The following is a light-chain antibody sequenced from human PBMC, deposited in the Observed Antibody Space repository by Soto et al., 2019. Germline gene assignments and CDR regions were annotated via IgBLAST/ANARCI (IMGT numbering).Light chain of an antibody. Sequence: QSALTQPASVSGSPGQSITISCTGTSSDVGGYNLVSWFQQHPGKAPKLMIYEGSKRPSGVSYRFSGSKSGNTASLTISGLQAEDEADYYCCSFAGCYNYVFGPGTKLTVL. CDR3: CSFAGCYNYV. CDR2: EGS. J-gene: IGLJ1*01. V-gene: IGLV2-23*01. CDR1: SSDVGGYNL.